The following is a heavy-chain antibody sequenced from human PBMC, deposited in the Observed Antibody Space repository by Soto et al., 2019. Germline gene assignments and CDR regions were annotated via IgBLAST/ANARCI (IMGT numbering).Heavy chain of an antibody. V-gene: IGHV2-5*01. Sequence: QITLKESGPTLVKPTQTLTLTCTFSGFSLSTSGVGVGWIRQPPGKALEWLALIYWNDDKRYSPTLKSRLTITKDTSKNQVVHTMTNMDPVDTATYYCAHRRLFGSGWPVGLNWFDPWVQGTLVTVSS. J-gene: IGHJ5*02. CDR1: GFSLSTSGVG. D-gene: IGHD6-19*01. CDR3: AHRRLFGSGWPVGLNWFDP. CDR2: IYWNDDK.